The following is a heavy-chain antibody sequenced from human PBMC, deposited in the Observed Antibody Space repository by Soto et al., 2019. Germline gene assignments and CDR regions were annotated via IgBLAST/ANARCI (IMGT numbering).Heavy chain of an antibody. V-gene: IGHV3-11*06. CDR1: GFSVGDNY. J-gene: IGHJ6*02. CDR2: SSSSGGYT. D-gene: IGHD3-16*01. Sequence: QVQLVESGGGLVEPGGSLRLSCAASGFSVGDNYMTWIRQAPGKGLEWLSYSSSSGGYTNYADSVKGRFTISRDNAKKSLYLQMDSLRAADTAVYFCARSSGRRHVFTFDYGLDVWGQGTTVTVSS. CDR3: ARSSGRRHVFTFDYGLDV.